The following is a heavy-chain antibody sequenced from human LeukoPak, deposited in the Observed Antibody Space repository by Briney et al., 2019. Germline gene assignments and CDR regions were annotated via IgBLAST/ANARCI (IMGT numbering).Heavy chain of an antibody. J-gene: IGHJ5*02. D-gene: IGHD3-10*01. CDR2: INPNSGGT. CDR1: EYTFTDYY. Sequence: ASVKVSCKASEYTFTDYYIHWVRQAPGQGLEWMGWINPNSGGTNYAQKFQGRVTMTRDTSISTAYMELSRLRSDDTAVYYCARADPFYGAGSYAGSWFDPWGQGTLVTVSS. V-gene: IGHV1-2*02. CDR3: ARADPFYGAGSYAGSWFDP.